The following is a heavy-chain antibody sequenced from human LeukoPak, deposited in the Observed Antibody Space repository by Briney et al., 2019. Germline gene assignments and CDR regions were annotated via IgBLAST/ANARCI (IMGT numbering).Heavy chain of an antibody. CDR1: GGSISSYY. J-gene: IGHJ3*02. Sequence: KTSETLSLTCTVSGGSISSYYWSWIRQPPGKGLEWIGYIYYSGSTNYNPSLKSRVTISVDTSKNQFSLKLSSVTAADTAVYYCASLVIADSGAFDIWGQGTMVTVSS. V-gene: IGHV4-59*08. CDR3: ASLVIADSGAFDI. CDR2: IYYSGST. D-gene: IGHD2/OR15-2a*01.